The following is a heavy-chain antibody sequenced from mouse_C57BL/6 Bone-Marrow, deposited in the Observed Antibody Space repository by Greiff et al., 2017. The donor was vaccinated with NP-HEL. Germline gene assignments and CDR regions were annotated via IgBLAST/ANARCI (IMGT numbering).Heavy chain of an antibody. D-gene: IGHD1-1*01. CDR1: GFNIKDYY. CDR3: TTVYYGSSLYAMDY. Sequence: DVKLVESGAELVRPGASVKLSCTASGFNIKDYYMHWVKQRPEQGLEWIGWIDPENGDTEYASKFQGKATITADTSSNTAYLQLSSLTSEDTAVYYCTTVYYGSSLYAMDYWGQGTSVTVSS. V-gene: IGHV14-4*01. J-gene: IGHJ4*01. CDR2: IDPENGDT.